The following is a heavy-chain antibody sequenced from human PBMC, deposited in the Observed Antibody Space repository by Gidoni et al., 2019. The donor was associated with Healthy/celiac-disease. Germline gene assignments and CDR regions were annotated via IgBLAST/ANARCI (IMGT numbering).Heavy chain of an antibody. CDR1: GFTFSNAW. Sequence: EVQLVASGGGLVTLGGYLRLSCGASGFTFSNAWTSWVRQAPGKGLEWVGRIKIKPDGGTTDYAAPVKGRFTISRDDSKNTLYLQMNSLKTEDTAVYYCTTNRLMVQGVIKFPGYWGQGTLVTVSS. V-gene: IGHV3-15*01. D-gene: IGHD3-10*01. CDR2: IKIKPDGGTT. CDR3: TTNRLMVQGVIKFPGY. J-gene: IGHJ4*02.